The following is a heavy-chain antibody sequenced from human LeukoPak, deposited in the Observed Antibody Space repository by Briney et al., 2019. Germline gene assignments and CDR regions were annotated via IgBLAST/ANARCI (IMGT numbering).Heavy chain of an antibody. J-gene: IGHJ6*03. CDR2: IYTSGST. Sequence: SETLSLTCIVSGGSISSYYWSWIRQPAGKGLEWIGRIYTSGSTNYNPSLKSRVTLSLDTSKNQFSLRLSSVTAADTAVYYCARGAYFHYRDVWGKGTTVTVSS. CDR1: GGSISSYY. CDR3: ARGAYFHYRDV. V-gene: IGHV4-4*07.